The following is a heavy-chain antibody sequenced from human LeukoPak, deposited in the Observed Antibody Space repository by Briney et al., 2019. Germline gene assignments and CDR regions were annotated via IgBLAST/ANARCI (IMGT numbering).Heavy chain of an antibody. D-gene: IGHD4-17*01. Sequence: GESLKISCKGSGYSFTSYWIGWVRQMPGKGLEWMGIIYPGDSDTRYSPSFQGQVTISADKSISTAYLQWSSLKASDTAMYYCARLAGPYGDYAYYYYMDVWGKGTTVTISS. CDR1: GYSFTSYW. V-gene: IGHV5-51*01. CDR3: ARLAGPYGDYAYYYYMDV. CDR2: IYPGDSDT. J-gene: IGHJ6*03.